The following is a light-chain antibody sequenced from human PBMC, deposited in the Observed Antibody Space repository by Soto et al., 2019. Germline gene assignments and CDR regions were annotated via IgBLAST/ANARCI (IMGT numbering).Light chain of an antibody. CDR2: GAS. J-gene: IGKJ1*01. V-gene: IGKV3-15*01. CDR3: QQCNAFWT. Sequence: EIVMTQSPATLSVSPGEGATLSCRASLSVSSDLAWYHQKPGQAPRLLIYGASTRATGIPARFSGSGSGTDFTLTISSLHPDDFATYYCQQCNAFWTFGQGTKVDIK. CDR1: LSVSSD.